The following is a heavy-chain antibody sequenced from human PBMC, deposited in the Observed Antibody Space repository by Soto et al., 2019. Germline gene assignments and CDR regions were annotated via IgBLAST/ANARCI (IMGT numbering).Heavy chain of an antibody. J-gene: IGHJ6*03. CDR2: IYYSGST. V-gene: IGHV4-39*01. CDR3: ARHVYGMVSYYYYMDV. D-gene: IGHD2-8*01. Sequence: QLQLQESGPGLVKPSETLSLTCTVSGGSISSSSYYWGWIRQPPGKGLEWIGSIYYSGSTYYNPSLKSRVTISVDTSKNQFALKLSSVTAADTAVYYCARHVYGMVSYYYYMDVWGKGTTVTVSS. CDR1: GGSISSSSYY.